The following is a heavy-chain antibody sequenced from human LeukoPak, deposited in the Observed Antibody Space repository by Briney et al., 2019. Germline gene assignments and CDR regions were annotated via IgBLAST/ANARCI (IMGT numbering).Heavy chain of an antibody. CDR2: ISHNGETK. D-gene: IGHD6-13*01. CDR1: GFTFSDHY. J-gene: IGHJ4*02. V-gene: IGHV3-11*01. CDR3: ARDRHGYFDY. Sequence: GGSLRLSCAASGFTFSDHYMVWLRQAPGKGLEAISYISHNGETKYYADSVKGRLSISRDNAKSSLYLQMNSLRVEDTAVYYCARDRHGYFDYWGQGTLVTVSS.